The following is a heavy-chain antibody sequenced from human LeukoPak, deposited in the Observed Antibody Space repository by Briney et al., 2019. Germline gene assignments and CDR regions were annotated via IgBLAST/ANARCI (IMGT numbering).Heavy chain of an antibody. D-gene: IGHD3-10*01. V-gene: IGHV3-9*01. J-gene: IGHJ4*02. CDR3: AREPVITMVRGVMDY. Sequence: GGSLRLSCAASGFTFDDYAMHWVRQAPGKGLEWVSGISWNSGSIGYADSVKGRFTISRDNAKNSLYLQMNSLRAEDTAVYYCAREPVITMVRGVMDYWGQGTLVTVSS. CDR2: ISWNSGSI. CDR1: GFTFDDYA.